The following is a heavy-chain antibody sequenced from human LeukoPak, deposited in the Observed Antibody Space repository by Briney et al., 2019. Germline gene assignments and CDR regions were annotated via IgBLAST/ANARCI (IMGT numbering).Heavy chain of an antibody. D-gene: IGHD5-12*01. V-gene: IGHV3-11*01. CDR2: ISSSGSTI. Sequence: GGSLRLSCAASGFTFSDYYMSWISQAPGKGLEWVSYISSSGSTIYYADSVKGRFTISRDNAKNSLYLQMNSLRAEDTAVYYCARGKGVVTITGILFDYWGQGTLVTVSS. CDR3: ARGKGVVTITGILFDY. CDR1: GFTFSDYY. J-gene: IGHJ4*02.